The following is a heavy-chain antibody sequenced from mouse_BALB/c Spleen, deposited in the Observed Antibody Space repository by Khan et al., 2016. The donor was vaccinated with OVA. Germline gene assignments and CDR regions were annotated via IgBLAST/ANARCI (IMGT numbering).Heavy chain of an antibody. J-gene: IGHJ4*01. Sequence: EVQLQESGPGLVKPSQSLSLTCTVNGYSIPSNYAWNWIRQFPGNKLEWMGYISYSGSTNYTPSLKSRLSITRATSKNQFFLLLHSVTTEDSATYYCARGNYYGYALDYWGQGTSVTVSS. CDR3: ARGNYYGYALDY. V-gene: IGHV3-2*02. CDR1: GYSIPSNYA. D-gene: IGHD1-1*01. CDR2: ISYSGST.